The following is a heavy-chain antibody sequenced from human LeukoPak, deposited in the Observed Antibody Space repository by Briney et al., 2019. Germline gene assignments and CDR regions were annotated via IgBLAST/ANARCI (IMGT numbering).Heavy chain of an antibody. J-gene: IGHJ4*02. CDR2: INPNSGGS. D-gene: IGHD2-8*02. CDR3: TRPGYCTDTSCEGLDY. Sequence: ASVKVSCRPSGYTFTDYYIHWVRQAPGQGPEWMGWINPNSGGSNSAQKFQGRVTMTWDTSISTAYMELSSLTSDDTAVYYCTRPGYCTDTSCEGLDYWGQGTLVTVSS. V-gene: IGHV1-2*02. CDR1: GYTFTDYY.